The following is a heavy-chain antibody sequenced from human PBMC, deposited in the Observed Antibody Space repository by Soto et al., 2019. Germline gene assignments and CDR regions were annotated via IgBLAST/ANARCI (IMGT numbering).Heavy chain of an antibody. Sequence: QGTLKESGPTLVKPTQTLTLTCSFSGFSLSTSGVGVGWIRQSPGKSLEWLALIYWSGDEHYRPSLKSRLSITKETSKYHVVLIMTDMDPVDTATYYCARGLATLPVFAFDIWGQGTMVTVSS. D-gene: IGHD6-6*01. CDR1: GFSLSTSGVG. V-gene: IGHV2-5*01. CDR2: IYWSGDE. J-gene: IGHJ3*02. CDR3: ARGLATLPVFAFDI.